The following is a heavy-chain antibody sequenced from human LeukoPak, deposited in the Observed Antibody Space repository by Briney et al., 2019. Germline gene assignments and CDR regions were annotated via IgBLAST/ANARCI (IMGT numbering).Heavy chain of an antibody. CDR3: ARAGDKGTANWYFDL. CDR1: GFTFARSE. J-gene: IGHJ2*01. CDR2: SSM. V-gene: IGHV3-48*03. Sequence: GGSLRLSCAAAGFTFARSEMKWVRQAPGKGLEWVSSSSMYYADSVKGRFTISRENAKQTLYLQMNSLRPEDTAVYYSARAGDKGTANWYFDLWGRGTLVTVSS. D-gene: IGHD2-21*01.